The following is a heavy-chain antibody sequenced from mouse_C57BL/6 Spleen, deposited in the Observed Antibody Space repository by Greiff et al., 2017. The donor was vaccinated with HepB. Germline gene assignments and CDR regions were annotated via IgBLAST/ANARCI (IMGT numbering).Heavy chain of an antibody. CDR1: GFTFSDYY. J-gene: IGHJ2*01. CDR2: ISNGGGST. V-gene: IGHV5-12*01. Sequence: EVNVVESGGGLVQPGGSLKLSCAASGFTFSDYYMYWVRQTPEKRLEWVAYISNGGGSTYYPDTVKGRFTISRDNAKSTLYLQMSRLKSEDTAMYYCARDGYDYAVDYWGQGTTLTVSS. CDR3: ARDGYDYAVDY. D-gene: IGHD2-4*01.